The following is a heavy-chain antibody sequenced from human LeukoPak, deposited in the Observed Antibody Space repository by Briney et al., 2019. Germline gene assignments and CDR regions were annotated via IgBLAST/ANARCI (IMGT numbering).Heavy chain of an antibody. Sequence: GKSLRLSCAASGFTFSSYGMHWVRQAPGKGLEWVAVIWYDGSNKYYADSVKGRFTISRDNSKNTLYLQMNSLRAEDTAVYYCARVSKYYDFWSGYGSPPDYWGQGTLVTVSS. V-gene: IGHV3-33*01. CDR1: GFTFSSYG. D-gene: IGHD3-3*01. CDR3: ARVSKYYDFWSGYGSPPDY. CDR2: IWYDGSNK. J-gene: IGHJ4*02.